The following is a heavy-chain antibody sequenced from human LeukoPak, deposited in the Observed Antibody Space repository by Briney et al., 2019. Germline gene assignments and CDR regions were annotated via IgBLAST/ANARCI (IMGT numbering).Heavy chain of an antibody. J-gene: IGHJ4*02. CDR2: IYYSGST. CDR1: GGSISSYY. Sequence: PSETLSLTCAVSGGSISSYYWSWIRQPPGKGVVWIGDIYYSGSTKDNPSLKSRVTISVDTSKNQFSLKLSSVTAADTAVYFCARHALDTALVYFDYWGQGALVTVSS. D-gene: IGHD5-18*01. V-gene: IGHV4-59*08. CDR3: ARHALDTALVYFDY.